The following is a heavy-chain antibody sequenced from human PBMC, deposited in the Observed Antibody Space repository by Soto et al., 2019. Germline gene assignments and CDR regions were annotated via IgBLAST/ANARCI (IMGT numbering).Heavy chain of an antibody. CDR1: GGSISSGGYY. CDR2: IYYSGST. CDR3: ARGLPNVVAGFDY. J-gene: IGHJ4*02. Sequence: QVQLQESGPGLVKPSQTLSLTCTVSGGSISSGGYYWSWIRQHPGKGLEWIGYIYYSGSTYYNPSLKSGITISVDTSKNQFSLKLSSVTDADTAVYYCARGLPNVVAGFDYWGQGTLVTVSS. D-gene: IGHD2-15*01. V-gene: IGHV4-31*03.